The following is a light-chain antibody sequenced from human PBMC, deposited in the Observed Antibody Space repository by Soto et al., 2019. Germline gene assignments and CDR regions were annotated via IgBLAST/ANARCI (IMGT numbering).Light chain of an antibody. CDR1: QSVSSY. CDR2: DAS. J-gene: IGKJ5*01. V-gene: IGKV3-11*01. Sequence: EIVLTQSPATLSVSAGGRATLSRRASQSVSSYLAWYQQKPGQAPRLLIYDASNRATGIPARFSGSGSGTDFTLTISSLEPEDFAVYYCQQRSNWPPITFGQGTRLEIK. CDR3: QQRSNWPPIT.